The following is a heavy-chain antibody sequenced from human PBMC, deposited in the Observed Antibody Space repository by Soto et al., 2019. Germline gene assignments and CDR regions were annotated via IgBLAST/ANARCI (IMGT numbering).Heavy chain of an antibody. Sequence: GGSLRLSCAASGFTFDDYAMHWVRQAPGKGLEWVSGISWNSGSIGYADSVKGRFTISRDNAKNSLYLQMNSLRAEDTALYYCAKGFYDFWSGYFDYWGQGTLVTVSS. CDR2: ISWNSGSI. CDR3: AKGFYDFWSGYFDY. D-gene: IGHD3-3*01. V-gene: IGHV3-9*01. J-gene: IGHJ4*02. CDR1: GFTFDDYA.